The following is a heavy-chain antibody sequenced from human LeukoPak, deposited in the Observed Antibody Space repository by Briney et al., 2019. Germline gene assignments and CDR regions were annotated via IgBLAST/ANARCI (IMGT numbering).Heavy chain of an antibody. CDR2: INQDGSEK. D-gene: IGHD1-14*01. J-gene: IGHJ4*02. V-gene: IGHV3-7*04. CDR1: GFTFSRYW. Sequence: GGSLRLSCAVSGFTFSRYWMSWVRQAPGKGLEWVANINQDGSEKYFVDSVKGRFTVSRDNAKNSLYLQMNSLRAEDTAVYYCARYTGSFDYWGQGTLVTVSS. CDR3: ARYTGSFDY.